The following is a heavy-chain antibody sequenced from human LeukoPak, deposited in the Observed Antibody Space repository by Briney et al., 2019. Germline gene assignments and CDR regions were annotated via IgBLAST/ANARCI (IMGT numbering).Heavy chain of an antibody. V-gene: IGHV3-23*01. CDR1: GFTFSSYA. CDR3: ARGWHHGMDV. D-gene: IGHD2-15*01. J-gene: IGHJ6*02. CDR2: ISGSGGST. Sequence: TGGSLRLYCAASGFTFSSYAMSWVRQAPGKGLEWVSGISGSGGSTYYADSVKGRFTISRDNSKNTLYLQMNSLRAEDTAVYYCARGWHHGMDVWGQGTTVTVSS.